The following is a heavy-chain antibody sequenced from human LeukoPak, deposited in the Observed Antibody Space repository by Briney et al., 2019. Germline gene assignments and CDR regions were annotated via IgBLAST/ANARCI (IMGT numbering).Heavy chain of an antibody. J-gene: IGHJ6*03. CDR3: AKGLVGGVKVSNYYYYYMDV. CDR2: ISGSGGST. V-gene: IGHV3-23*01. D-gene: IGHD3-16*01. CDR1: GFTFSSYA. Sequence: PGGSLRLSCAASGFTFSSYAMRWVRQAPGKGLEWVSAISGSGGSTYYADSVKGRFTISRDNSKNTLYLQMNSLRAEDTAVYYCAKGLVGGVKVSNYYYYYMDVWGKGTTVTVSS.